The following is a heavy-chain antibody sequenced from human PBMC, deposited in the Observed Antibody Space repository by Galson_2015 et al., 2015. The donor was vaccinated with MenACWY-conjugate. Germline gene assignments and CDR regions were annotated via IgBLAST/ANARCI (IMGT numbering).Heavy chain of an antibody. J-gene: IGHJ3*02. CDR2: FLPHYGTS. CDR3: ARRSARLTLGAFDI. D-gene: IGHD4-23*01. Sequence: SVKVSCKASGGAFSKTFNWVRQAPGQGLEWMGQFLPHYGTSKSARKFEGGVTISADESTSTAYMELSSLTSDDTALYYCARRSARLTLGAFDIWGQGTMVTVSS. CDR1: GGAFSKT. V-gene: IGHV1-69*13.